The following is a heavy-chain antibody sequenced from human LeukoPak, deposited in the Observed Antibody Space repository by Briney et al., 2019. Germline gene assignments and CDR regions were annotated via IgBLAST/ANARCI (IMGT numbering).Heavy chain of an antibody. CDR3: AKGGPDDY. CDR1: GFIFSSYV. J-gene: IGHJ4*02. V-gene: IGHV3-23*01. D-gene: IGHD3-10*01. Sequence: GGSLRLSCAASGFIFSSYVMSWVRQAPGKGLEWVSTISGSGSSTYYADSVKGRFTISRDNSKNTLYLQMNSLRADGTAVYYCAKGGPDDYWGQGTLVTVSS. CDR2: ISGSGSST.